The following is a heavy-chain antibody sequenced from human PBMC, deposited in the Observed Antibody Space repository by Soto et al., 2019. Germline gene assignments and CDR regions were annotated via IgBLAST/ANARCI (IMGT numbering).Heavy chain of an antibody. CDR1: GGTFSSYA. CDR3: ASSIEGLLWFPD. J-gene: IGHJ4*02. V-gene: IGHV1-69*13. CDR2: IIPIFGTA. Sequence: SVKVSCKASGGTFSSYAISWVRQAPGQGLEWMGGIIPIFGTANYAQKFQGRVTITADESTSTAYMELSSLRSEDTAVYYCASSIEGLLWFPDWGQGTLVTVS. D-gene: IGHD3-10*01.